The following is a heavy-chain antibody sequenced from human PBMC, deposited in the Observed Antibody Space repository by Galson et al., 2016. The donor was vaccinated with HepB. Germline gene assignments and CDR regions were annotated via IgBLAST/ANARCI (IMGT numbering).Heavy chain of an antibody. CDR2: IYYSGST. D-gene: IGHD3-9*01. V-gene: IGHV4-59*01. Sequence: SETLSLTCTVSGGSMSTYYWSWIRQPPGKGLEWIGYIYYSGSTNCNPSLKSRVTISVDTPKNQFSLKLSSVTAADTAGYFCAGSALDYDISAGYYRPLAMDVWGQGTTVTVS. CDR3: AGSALDYDISAGYYRPLAMDV. J-gene: IGHJ6*02. CDR1: GGSMSTYY.